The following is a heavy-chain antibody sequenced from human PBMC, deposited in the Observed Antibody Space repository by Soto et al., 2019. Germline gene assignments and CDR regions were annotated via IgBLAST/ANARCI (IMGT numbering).Heavy chain of an antibody. CDR3: ATQRGGGVY. Sequence: EVQLVESGGGLIQPGGSLRLSCAVSGFTVSNNYMSWVRQAPGKGLEGVSVIYSGGYTAYGDSVKGRFTISRDNSKNTLFLKMKGLGADDPAVYFRATQRGGGVYWGQGTLVTVSS. V-gene: IGHV3-53*01. D-gene: IGHD6-25*01. CDR2: IYSGGYT. CDR1: GFTVSNNY. J-gene: IGHJ4*02.